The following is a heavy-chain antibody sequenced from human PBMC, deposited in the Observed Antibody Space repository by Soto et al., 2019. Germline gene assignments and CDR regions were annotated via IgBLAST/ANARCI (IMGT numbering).Heavy chain of an antibody. Sequence: GGSLRLSCVGSGFTFSNAWINWVRQTPGKGLEWVGRIKSKPDGGTTDYAAPVKGRFTISRDDSKNTVYLQMNSLKTEDTALYYCVTGQYCDYWGQGTLVTVSS. J-gene: IGHJ4*02. CDR1: GFTFSNAW. CDR2: IKSKPDGGTT. V-gene: IGHV3-15*01. CDR3: VTGQYCDY.